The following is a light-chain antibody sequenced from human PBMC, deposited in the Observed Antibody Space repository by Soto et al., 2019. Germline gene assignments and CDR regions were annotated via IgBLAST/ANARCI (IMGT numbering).Light chain of an antibody. CDR2: DAS. V-gene: IGKV3-11*01. CDR1: QSVSSY. J-gene: IGKJ4*01. Sequence: EIVLTQSPATLYLSPGERATLSCRASQSVSSYLAWYQQKPGQAPRLLIYDASNRATGIPARFSGSGSGTDFTLTISSPEPEDFAVYYCQQRSNWPLTFGGGTKVEIK. CDR3: QQRSNWPLT.